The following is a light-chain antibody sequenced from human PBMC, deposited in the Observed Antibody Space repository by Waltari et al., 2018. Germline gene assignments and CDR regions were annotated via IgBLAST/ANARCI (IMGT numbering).Light chain of an antibody. CDR3: LLYMGSGIWV. J-gene: IGLJ3*02. CDR1: SGPLSSTSY. Sequence: QTVVTQEPSLSVSPGGTVTLTCALSSGPLSSTSYACWYQQSPGQTPPTLVYKANIRSSGVPDRFSGSVLGNKAVLIITGAQAEDESTYYCLLYMGSGIWVFGGGTKLTVL. CDR2: KAN. V-gene: IGLV8-61*01.